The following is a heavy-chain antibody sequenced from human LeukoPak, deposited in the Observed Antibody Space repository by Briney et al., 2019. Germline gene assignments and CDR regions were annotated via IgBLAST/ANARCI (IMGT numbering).Heavy chain of an antibody. CDR3: ARLGGGGSYPIHYYYYYYMDV. Sequence: SETLSLTCTVSGGSISSYYWSWIRQPPGKGLEWTGYIYYSGSTNYNPSLKSRVTISVDTSKNQFSLKLSSVTAADTAVYYCARLGGGGSYPIHYYYYYYMDVWGKGTTVTVSS. CDR1: GGSISSYY. V-gene: IGHV4-59*01. CDR2: IYYSGST. D-gene: IGHD1-26*01. J-gene: IGHJ6*03.